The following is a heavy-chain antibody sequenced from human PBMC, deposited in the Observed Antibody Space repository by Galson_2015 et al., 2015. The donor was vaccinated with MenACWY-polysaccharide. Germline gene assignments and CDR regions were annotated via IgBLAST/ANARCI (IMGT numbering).Heavy chain of an antibody. CDR2: ISYDGGT. J-gene: IGHJ5*02. D-gene: IGHD3-16*01. CDR3: ARGGRAVSNRNWFDP. CDR1: GDSITSGGYF. Sequence: TLSLTCTVSGDSITSGGYFWSWIRQHPGEGLEWIASISYDGGTYYNPSLKSRVTTSVDTPKNQFSLKLNSATAADTAVYYCARGGRAVSNRNWFDPWGQGTLVTVSS. V-gene: IGHV4-31*03.